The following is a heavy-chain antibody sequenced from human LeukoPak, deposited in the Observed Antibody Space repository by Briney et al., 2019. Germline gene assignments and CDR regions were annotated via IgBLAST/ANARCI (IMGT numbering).Heavy chain of an antibody. Sequence: GGSLRLSCAASGFTFSDFYMSRIRQAPGKGLEWVSYISSSGSTTYYADSVKGRYTISRENAKNSLYLQVNSLRAGDTAVYYCARAGYSSTWYSRYFDLWGRGTLVTVSS. D-gene: IGHD6-13*01. CDR3: ARAGYSSTWYSRYFDL. CDR2: ISSSGSTT. J-gene: IGHJ2*01. V-gene: IGHV3-11*04. CDR1: GFTFSDFY.